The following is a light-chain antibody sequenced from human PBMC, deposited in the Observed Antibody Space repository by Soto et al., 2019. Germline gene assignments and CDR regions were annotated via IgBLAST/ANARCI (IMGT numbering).Light chain of an antibody. CDR1: SPNIKAGYD. CDR2: GNS. V-gene: IGLV1-40*01. Sequence: QSVLTQPPSVSGAPGQRVTISCTGSSPNIKAGYDVHWYQQLPGTAPKLLINGNSNRPSGVPDRFSGSKSGTSASLAITGLQAEDEADYYCQSYDSSLSAYVVFGGGTKLTVL. J-gene: IGLJ2*01. CDR3: QSYDSSLSAYVV.